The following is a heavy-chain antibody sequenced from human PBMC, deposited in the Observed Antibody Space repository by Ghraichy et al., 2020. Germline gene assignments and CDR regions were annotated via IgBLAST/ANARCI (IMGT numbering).Heavy chain of an antibody. J-gene: IGHJ6*03. CDR3: ARPVIEKTGYYYYYMDV. D-gene: IGHD3-16*02. Sequence: GESLNISCAASGFTFSTYAIHWVRQAPGKGLEWVALITYDGTSEYYSDSVKGRFTISRDNSKNTLYLQMNSLRAEDTAVYYCARPVIEKTGYYYYYMDVWGKGTTVTVSS. V-gene: IGHV3-30-3*01. CDR2: ITYDGTSE. CDR1: GFTFSTYA.